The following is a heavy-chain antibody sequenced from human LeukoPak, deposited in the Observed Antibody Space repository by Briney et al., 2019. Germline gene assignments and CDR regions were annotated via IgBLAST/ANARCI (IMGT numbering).Heavy chain of an antibody. V-gene: IGHV3-23*01. D-gene: IGHD5-12*01. Sequence: GRSLRLSCAASGFTFSSYGMHWVRQAPGKGLEWVSGISPGGGPTYCADSVKGRFTISRDDLKSTLYLQMKTLRAEDTAVYYCAKDGAWLRFDDWGQGILVTVSS. CDR3: AKDGAWLRFDD. J-gene: IGHJ4*02. CDR1: GFTFSSYG. CDR2: ISPGGGPT.